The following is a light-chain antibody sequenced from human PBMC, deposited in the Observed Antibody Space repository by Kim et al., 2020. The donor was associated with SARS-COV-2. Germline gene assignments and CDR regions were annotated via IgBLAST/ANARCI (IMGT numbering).Light chain of an antibody. J-gene: IGKJ2*01. V-gene: IGKV1-5*03. CDR1: HSIRSW. CDR3: QQYNSYYI. Sequence: LSASVRDSVSISCHASHSIRSWLAWYQQKPGKAPKLLIYKASSLESGVPSSFSGSGSGTEFTLTISSLQSDDFATYYCQQYNSYYIFGQGTKLEI. CDR2: KAS.